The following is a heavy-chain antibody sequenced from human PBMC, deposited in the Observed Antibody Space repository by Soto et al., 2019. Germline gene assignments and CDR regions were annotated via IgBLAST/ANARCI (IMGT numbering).Heavy chain of an antibody. Sequence: PGGSLRLSCAASGFTFSSYAMSWVRQAPGKGLEWVSAISGSGGSTYYADSVKGRFTISRDNSKNTLYLQMNSLRAEDTAVYYCAKGPSKNRYNWNGYYFDYWGQGTLVTVSS. CDR2: ISGSGGST. J-gene: IGHJ4*02. D-gene: IGHD1-20*01. CDR1: GFTFSSYA. CDR3: AKGPSKNRYNWNGYYFDY. V-gene: IGHV3-23*01.